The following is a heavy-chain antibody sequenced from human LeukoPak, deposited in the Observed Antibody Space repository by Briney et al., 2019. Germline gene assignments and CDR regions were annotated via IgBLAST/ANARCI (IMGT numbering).Heavy chain of an antibody. Sequence: GGSLRLSCAASGFTFSSYWMSWVRQAPGKGLEWVANINQDGSEKYYVDSVKGRFTISRDNAKSSLYLQMNSLRAEDTAVYYCAREGCSGGSCYHNWFDPWGQGTLVTVSS. CDR2: INQDGSEK. V-gene: IGHV3-7*01. D-gene: IGHD2-15*01. CDR3: AREGCSGGSCYHNWFDP. CDR1: GFTFSSYW. J-gene: IGHJ5*02.